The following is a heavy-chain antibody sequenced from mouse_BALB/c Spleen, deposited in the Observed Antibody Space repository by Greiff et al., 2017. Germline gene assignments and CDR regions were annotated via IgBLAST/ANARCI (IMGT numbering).Heavy chain of an antibody. CDR2: ISYSGST. J-gene: IGHJ1*01. CDR1: GDSITSGY. V-gene: IGHV3-8*02. Sequence: VQLQQSGPSLVKPSQTLSLTCSVTGDSITSGYWNWIRKFPGNKLEYMGYISYSGSTYYNPSLKSRISITRDTSKNQYYLQLNSVTTEDTATYYCARGFYYYGSRHWYFDVWGAGTAVTVSS. CDR3: ARGFYYYGSRHWYFDV. D-gene: IGHD1-1*01.